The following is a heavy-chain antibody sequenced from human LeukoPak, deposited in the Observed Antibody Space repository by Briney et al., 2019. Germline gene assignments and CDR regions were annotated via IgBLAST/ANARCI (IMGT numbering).Heavy chain of an antibody. CDR2: INHSGST. D-gene: IGHD4-23*01. V-gene: IGHV4-34*01. CDR1: GGSFSGYY. J-gene: IGHJ1*01. CDR3: ARARVYGGDPPSPFQY. Sequence: PSETLSLTCAVYGGSFSGYYWSWIRQSPGNGLEWIGEINHSGSTNHNLSLKSRVTISVDMSKNEFSLKLSSVTAADTAVYYCARARVYGGDPPSPFQYWGQGTLVAVSS.